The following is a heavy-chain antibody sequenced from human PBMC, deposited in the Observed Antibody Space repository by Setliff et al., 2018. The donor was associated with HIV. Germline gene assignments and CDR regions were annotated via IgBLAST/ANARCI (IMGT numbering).Heavy chain of an antibody. V-gene: IGHV3-21*04. J-gene: IGHJ4*02. CDR2: ISSSSSYT. Sequence: PGGSLRLSCAASGFAFSFYAMNWVRQAPGKGLEWVSYISSSSSYTHYADSVKGRFTISRDNAKNSLYLQMNSLRAEDTAVYYCAKDHATSSWFTALLDYWGQGALVTVSS. D-gene: IGHD6-13*01. CDR1: GFAFSFYA. CDR3: AKDHATSSWFTALLDY.